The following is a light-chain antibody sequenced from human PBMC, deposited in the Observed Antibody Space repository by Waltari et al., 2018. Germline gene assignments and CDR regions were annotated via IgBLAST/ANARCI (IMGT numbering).Light chain of an antibody. CDR3: QQRSNWPPT. CDR2: DAS. Sequence: EIVLTQSPATLSLSPGERATLSCRASQSVSRYLAWYQQKPGQAPRLLIYDASNRATGIPARFSGCGSGTDFTLTISSLEPEDFAVYYCQQRSNWPPTFGGGTKVEIK. V-gene: IGKV3-11*01. J-gene: IGKJ4*01. CDR1: QSVSRY.